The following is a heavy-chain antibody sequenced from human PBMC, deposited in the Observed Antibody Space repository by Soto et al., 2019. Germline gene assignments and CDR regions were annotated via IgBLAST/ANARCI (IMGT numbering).Heavy chain of an antibody. V-gene: IGHV4-39*01. D-gene: IGHD1-20*01. CDR3: ARITGRHLDY. CDR2: VDYSGTA. CDR1: SGSISVTNVF. J-gene: IGHJ4*02. Sequence: SETLSLTCNVSSGSISVTNVFWGWVRQPPGKGLEWIGNVDYSGTAYFSPSLATRVTFHVDTSKNQFSLTLYSVTAADTAVYYCARITGRHLDYWGQGILVTVSS.